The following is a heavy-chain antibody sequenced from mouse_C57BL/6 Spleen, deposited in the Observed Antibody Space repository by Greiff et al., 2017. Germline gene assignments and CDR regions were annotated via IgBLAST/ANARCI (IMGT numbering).Heavy chain of an antibody. V-gene: IGHV1-80*01. J-gene: IGHJ3*01. D-gene: IGHD1-1*01. CDR1: GYAFSSYW. CDR3: ARDGSSPWFAY. Sequence: QVQLQQSGAELVKPGASGKISCKASGYAFSSYWRNGVKQRPGKGLAWIGQIYPGDGDINYNGKFKGKATLTADKSSSTAYMQLSSLTSEDSAVYFCARDGSSPWFAYWGQGTLVTVSA. CDR2: IYPGDGDI.